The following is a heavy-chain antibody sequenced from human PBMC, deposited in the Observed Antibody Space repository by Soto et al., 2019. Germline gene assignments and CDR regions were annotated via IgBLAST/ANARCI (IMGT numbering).Heavy chain of an antibody. Sequence: QVQLQQWGAGLLKPSETLSLTCAVYGGSFSGYYWSWIRQPPGKGLEWIGEINHSGSTNYNPSLKSRVTISVDTSKNQFSLKLSSVTAADTAVYYCARERADSSGLGLVGCDYWCQGTLVTFSS. CDR2: INHSGST. CDR1: GGSFSGYY. J-gene: IGHJ4*02. D-gene: IGHD6-19*01. CDR3: ARERADSSGLGLVGCDY. V-gene: IGHV4-34*01.